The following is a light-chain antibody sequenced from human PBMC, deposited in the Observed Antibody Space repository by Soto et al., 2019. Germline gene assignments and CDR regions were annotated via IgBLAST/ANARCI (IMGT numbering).Light chain of an antibody. CDR1: QSVRSDY. CDR3: QQYGSSPRIT. J-gene: IGKJ5*01. V-gene: IGKV3-20*01. Sequence: IVLTQSPGTLSLSPGERATLSCRASQSVRSDYLAWYQQKPGQAPRLLIYGASSRATGIPDRFSGSGSGTDFTLTISRLEPEDFAVYYCQQYGSSPRITFGQGTRLEIK. CDR2: GAS.